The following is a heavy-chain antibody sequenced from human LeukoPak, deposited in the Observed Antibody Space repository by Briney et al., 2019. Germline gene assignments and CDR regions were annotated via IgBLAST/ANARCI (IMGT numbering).Heavy chain of an antibody. D-gene: IGHD3-10*01. V-gene: IGHV3-23*01. J-gene: IGHJ5*02. Sequence: GGSLRLSCAASGFTFSSYAMSWVRQAPGKGLEWVSAISGSGGSTYYADSVRGRFTISRDNSKNTLYLQMNSLRAEDTAVYYCAKQYYYGSGSIPNWFDPWGQGTLVTVSS. CDR1: GFTFSSYA. CDR3: AKQYYYGSGSIPNWFDP. CDR2: ISGSGGST.